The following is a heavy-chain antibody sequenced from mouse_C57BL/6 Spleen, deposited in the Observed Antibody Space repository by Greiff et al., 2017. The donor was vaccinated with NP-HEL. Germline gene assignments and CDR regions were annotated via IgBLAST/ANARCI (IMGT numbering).Heavy chain of an antibody. CDR3: ARGDYYGGPAWFAY. Sequence: QVQLQQSGAELVRPGTSVKMSCKASGYTFTNYWIGWAKQRPGHGLEWIGDIYPGGGSTNYNEKLKGKATLTAEKSSRTAYMQFSSLTSEDSAIYYCARGDYYGGPAWFAYWGQGTLVTVSA. J-gene: IGHJ3*01. V-gene: IGHV1-63*01. CDR1: GYTFTNYW. D-gene: IGHD1-1*01. CDR2: IYPGGGST.